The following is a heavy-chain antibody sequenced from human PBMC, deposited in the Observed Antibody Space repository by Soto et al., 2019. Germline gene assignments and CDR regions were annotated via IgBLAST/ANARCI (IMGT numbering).Heavy chain of an antibody. D-gene: IGHD3-10*01. CDR3: AKDSGNYGSGSFSH. CDR2: ISGTGDSS. CDR1: GFTFGSYA. J-gene: IGHJ4*02. Sequence: WGSLRLSCAASGFTFGSYAMSWGRQAPGKGLEWVSLISGTGDSSEYANSGKGRFTISRDYSTTTVFLQVNSLRAGDRAVYFFAKDSGNYGSGSFSHWGQGTLVTFAS. V-gene: IGHV3-23*01.